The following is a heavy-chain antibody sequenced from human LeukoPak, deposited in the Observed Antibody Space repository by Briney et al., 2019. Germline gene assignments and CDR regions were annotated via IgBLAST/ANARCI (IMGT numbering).Heavy chain of an antibody. Sequence: GGSLRLSCAASGFTFNTNAMSWVRQAPGKGLEWVSAISGRTGGTYYADSVKGRFTISRDNSKSTLYLQMDSLRAEDTAVYYCAKCGNSGCHLIDYWGQGTLATVSS. CDR2: ISGRTGGT. CDR3: AKCGNSGCHLIDY. CDR1: GFTFNTNA. V-gene: IGHV3-23*01. D-gene: IGHD5-12*01. J-gene: IGHJ4*02.